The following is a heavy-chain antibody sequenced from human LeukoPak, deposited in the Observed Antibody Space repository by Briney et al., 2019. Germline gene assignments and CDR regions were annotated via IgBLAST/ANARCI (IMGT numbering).Heavy chain of an antibody. D-gene: IGHD5-18*01. V-gene: IGHV3-21*04. J-gene: IGHJ4*02. CDR2: IFPSSVEI. CDR3: ATYRQIQVPFEF. CDR1: GFTFSSYS. Sequence: GGSLRLSCAASGFTFSSYSMSWVRQAPGKGLEWVSTIFPSSVEIHYADSVKGRFTISRDNSRSTLSLQMDSLRAEDTATYYCATYRQIQVPFEFWGQGTLVTVSS.